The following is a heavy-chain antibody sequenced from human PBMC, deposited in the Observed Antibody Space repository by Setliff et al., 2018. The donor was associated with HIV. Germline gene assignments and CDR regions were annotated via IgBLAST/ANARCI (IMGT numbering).Heavy chain of an antibody. CDR2: IHYTGTT. V-gene: IGHV4-59*01. Sequence: KPSETLSLTCTVSGGSISSTYWSWIRQHPGKGLEWIGYIHYTGTTNYNPYFKSRVTISLDTSKTQFSLKLSSVTAADSAVYYCARGQPQGGGTYWSAFDIWGQGTMVTVSS. D-gene: IGHD1-26*01. J-gene: IGHJ3*02. CDR1: GGSISSTY. CDR3: ARGQPQGGGTYWSAFDI.